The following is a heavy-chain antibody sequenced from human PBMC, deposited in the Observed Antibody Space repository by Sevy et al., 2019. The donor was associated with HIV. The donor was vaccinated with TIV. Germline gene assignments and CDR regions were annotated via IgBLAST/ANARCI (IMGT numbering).Heavy chain of an antibody. CDR1: GYTFTSYG. Sequence: ASVKVSCKASGYTFTSYGISWVRQAPGQGLEWMGWISAYNGNTNYAQKLQGRVTMTTDTSTSTAYMELRSLRSDDTAVYYCARDSGRYSGYEPGLSWGQGTLVTVSS. J-gene: IGHJ4*02. CDR2: ISAYNGNT. D-gene: IGHD5-12*01. CDR3: ARDSGRYSGYEPGLS. V-gene: IGHV1-18*01.